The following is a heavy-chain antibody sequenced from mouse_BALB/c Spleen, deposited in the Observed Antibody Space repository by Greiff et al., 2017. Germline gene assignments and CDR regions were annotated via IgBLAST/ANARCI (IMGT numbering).Heavy chain of an antibody. D-gene: IGHD2-4*01. CDR1: GFNIKDTY. Sequence: EVQVVESGAELVKPGASVKLSCTASGFNIKDTYMHWVKQRPEQGLEWIGRIDPANGNTKYDPKFQGKATITADTSSNTAYLQLSSLTSEDTAVYYCARGLPDYWGQGTTLTVSS. J-gene: IGHJ2*01. V-gene: IGHV14-3*02. CDR2: IDPANGNT. CDR3: ARGLPDY.